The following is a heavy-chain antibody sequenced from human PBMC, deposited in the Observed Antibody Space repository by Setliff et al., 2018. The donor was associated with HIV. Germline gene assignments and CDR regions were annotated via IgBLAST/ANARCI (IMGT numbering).Heavy chain of an antibody. V-gene: IGHV1-46*01. J-gene: IGHJ3*02. CDR3: ASKGGSGNYPDSDAFDI. CDR2: INPSGDIT. Sequence: ASVKVSCKASGNTFSSHYMHWVRQAPGKGLEWMGLINPSGDITSYAEKFQGRVTMTRDTSTSTVYTELRSLRSEDTAIYYCASKGGSGNYPDSDAFDIWGQGTLVTVSS. D-gene: IGHD3-10*01. CDR1: GNTFSSHY.